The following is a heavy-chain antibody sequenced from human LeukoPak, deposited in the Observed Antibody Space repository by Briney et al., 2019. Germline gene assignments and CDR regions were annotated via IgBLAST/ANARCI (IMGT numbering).Heavy chain of an antibody. V-gene: IGHV3-23*01. J-gene: IGHJ4*02. CDR2: ISGSGGST. CDR1: GFTFSSYA. Sequence: PGGSLRLSCAASGFTFSSYAMSWVRQAPGEGLEWVSSISGSGGSTYYADSVKGRFTISRDNSKNTLYLQMNSLRAEDSAVYYCAKDSQWLVPPYYFDYWGQGTLVTVSS. D-gene: IGHD6-19*01. CDR3: AKDSQWLVPPYYFDY.